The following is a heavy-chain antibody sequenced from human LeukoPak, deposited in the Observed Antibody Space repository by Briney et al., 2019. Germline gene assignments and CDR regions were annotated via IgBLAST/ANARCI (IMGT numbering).Heavy chain of an antibody. V-gene: IGHV3-66*01. D-gene: IGHD2-2*01. CDR2: IYSGGST. CDR3: AREGFSSTGD. CDR1: GFTFSSYS. Sequence: PGGSLRLSCAASGFTFSSYSMNWVRQAPGKGLEWVSVIYSGGSTYYADSVKGRFTISRDNSKNTLYLQMNSLRAEDTAVYYCAREGFSSTGDWGQGTLVTVSS. J-gene: IGHJ4*02.